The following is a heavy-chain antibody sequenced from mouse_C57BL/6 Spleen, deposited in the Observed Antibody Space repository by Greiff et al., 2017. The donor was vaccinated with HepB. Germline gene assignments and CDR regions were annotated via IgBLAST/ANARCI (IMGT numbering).Heavy chain of an antibody. D-gene: IGHD1-1*01. V-gene: IGHV1-55*01. Sequence: VQLQQPGAELVKPGASVKMSCKASGYTFTSYWITWVKQRPGQGLEWIGDIYPGSGSTNYNEKFKSKATLTVDKSSSTAYMQLSSLTSEDSAVYYCSRSGYYGSTSYAMDYWGQGTSVTVSS. J-gene: IGHJ4*01. CDR3: SRSGYYGSTSYAMDY. CDR2: IYPGSGST. CDR1: GYTFTSYW.